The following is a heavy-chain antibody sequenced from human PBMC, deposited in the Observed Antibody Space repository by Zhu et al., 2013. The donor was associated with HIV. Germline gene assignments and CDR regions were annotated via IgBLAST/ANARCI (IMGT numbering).Heavy chain of an antibody. D-gene: IGHD4-17*01. V-gene: IGHV1-2*04. CDR1: GYTFTGYY. CDR2: INPNSGGT. J-gene: IGHJ1*01. Sequence: QVQLVQSGAEVKKPGASVKVSCKASGYTFTGYYMHWVRQAPGQGLEWMGWINPNSGGTNYAQKFQGWVTMTRDTSISTAYMELSRLRSDDTAVYYCARAPELTTVTTAYFQHWGQGTLVTVSS. CDR3: ARAPELTTVTTAYFQH.